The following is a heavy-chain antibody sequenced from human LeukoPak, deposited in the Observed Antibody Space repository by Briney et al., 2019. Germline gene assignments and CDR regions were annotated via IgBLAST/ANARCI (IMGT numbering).Heavy chain of an antibody. V-gene: IGHV1-46*03. J-gene: IGHJ6*02. D-gene: IGHD3-9*01. CDR3: ARDGYDILTGYYNHYYYGMDV. CDR1: GYTFTSYY. CDR2: INPSGGST. Sequence: GASVKVSCKASGYTFTSYYMHWVRQAPGQGLEWMGIINPSGGSTSYAQKFQGRVTMTRDTSTSTVYMELSSLRSEDTAVYYCARDGYDILTGYYNHYYYGMDVWGQGTTVTVPS.